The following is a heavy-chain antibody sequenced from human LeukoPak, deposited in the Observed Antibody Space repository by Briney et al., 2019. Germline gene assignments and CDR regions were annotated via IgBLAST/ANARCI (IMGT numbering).Heavy chain of an antibody. V-gene: IGHV4-39*07. D-gene: IGHD3-9*01. CDR1: GGSISSGSYY. Sequence: PSETLSLTCTVSGGSISSGSYYWAWIRQPPGKGLEWIGNIYYSGSTYYNPSLKSRVTISVDTSKNQFSLKLTSVTAADTAVYYCARAPFDWLDAFDIWGQGTMVTVSS. CDR3: ARAPFDWLDAFDI. CDR2: IYYSGST. J-gene: IGHJ3*02.